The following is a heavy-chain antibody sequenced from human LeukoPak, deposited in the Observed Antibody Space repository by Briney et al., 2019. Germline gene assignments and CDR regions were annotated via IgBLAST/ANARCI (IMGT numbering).Heavy chain of an antibody. V-gene: IGHV1-8*01. CDR2: VNPNSGHT. J-gene: IGHJ4*02. D-gene: IGHD2-15*01. CDR3: ARGAPGSSCSGGSCPYSDF. CDR1: GYTFTSYD. Sequence: ASVKVSCKASGYTFTSYDINWARQATGQGLEWMGWVNPNSGHTGFAQKFQGRVSMTTNTSISTAYMEVRSLKSEDTAVYYCARGAPGSSCSGGSCPYSDFWGQGTLVSVSS.